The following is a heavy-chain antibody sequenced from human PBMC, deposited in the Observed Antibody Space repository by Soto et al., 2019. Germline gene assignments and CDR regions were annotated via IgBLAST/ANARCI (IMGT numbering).Heavy chain of an antibody. V-gene: IGHV3-23*01. CDR2: ISGSGDST. Sequence: EVQLLESGGGLVQPGGSLRLSCAASGFTFSSYAMSWVRQAPGKGLEWVSAISGSGDSTYYADSVKGRFTISRDNSKNPLYLQMNSLRAEDTAVYYCARRSSGWYFDYCGQGTLVTVSS. D-gene: IGHD6-19*01. CDR3: ARRSSGWYFDY. J-gene: IGHJ4*02. CDR1: GFTFSSYA.